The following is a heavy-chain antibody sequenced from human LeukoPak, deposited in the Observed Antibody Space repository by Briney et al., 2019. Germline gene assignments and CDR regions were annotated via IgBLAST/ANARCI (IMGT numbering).Heavy chain of an antibody. CDR3: ATPGVHYDPSGYYPFQH. Sequence: ASVKVSCKASGYTFSSYDINWVRPAAGQGLEWMGWMNPNSGNTGYAQQFQGRVTMTGNTAIGTAYMELSSLRSEDTAVYYCATPGVHYDPSGYYPFQHWGQGTLVTVSS. D-gene: IGHD3-22*01. J-gene: IGHJ1*01. CDR2: MNPNSGNT. CDR1: GYTFSSYD. V-gene: IGHV1-8*01.